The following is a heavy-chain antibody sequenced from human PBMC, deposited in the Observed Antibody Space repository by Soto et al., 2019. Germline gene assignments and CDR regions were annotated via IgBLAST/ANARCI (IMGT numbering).Heavy chain of an antibody. J-gene: IGHJ3*02. CDR3: ARDESGTRPGAFDI. V-gene: IGHV3-21*01. CDR1: GFTFSSYS. CDR2: ISSSSSYI. Sequence: GGSLRLSCAASGFTFSSYSMNWVRQAPGKGLEWVSSISSSSSYIYYADSVKGRFTISRDNAKNSLYLQMNSLRAEDTAVYYCARDESGTRPGAFDIWGQGTMVTVSS. D-gene: IGHD1-7*01.